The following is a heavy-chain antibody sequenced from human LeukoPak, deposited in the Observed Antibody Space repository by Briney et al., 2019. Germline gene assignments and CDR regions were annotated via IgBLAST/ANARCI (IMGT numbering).Heavy chain of an antibody. D-gene: IGHD3-22*01. CDR3: ARDFGYYDSSAYPPGDD. CDR1: GASINSYY. J-gene: IGHJ4*02. Sequence: SETLSLTCTVSGASINSYYWSWIRQPPGKGLEWIGSIYYSGSTYYNPSLKSRVTISVDASKNQFSLKLSSVTAADTAIYYCARDFGYYDSSAYPPGDDWGQGTLVTVSS. CDR2: IYYSGST. V-gene: IGHV4-59*12.